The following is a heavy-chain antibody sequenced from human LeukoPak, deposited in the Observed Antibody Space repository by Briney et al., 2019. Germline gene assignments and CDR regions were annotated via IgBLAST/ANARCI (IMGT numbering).Heavy chain of an antibody. CDR1: GGSISTYY. V-gene: IGHV4-59*01. Sequence: SETLSLTCTVSGGSISTYYWSWIRQPPGKGLEWTGYVYYSGSTNYNPSLKSRVTISVDTSKNQFSLKLSSVTAADTAVYYCARVDYDTSGYFDYWGQGTLVTVPS. CDR2: VYYSGST. J-gene: IGHJ4*02. CDR3: ARVDYDTSGYFDY. D-gene: IGHD3-22*01.